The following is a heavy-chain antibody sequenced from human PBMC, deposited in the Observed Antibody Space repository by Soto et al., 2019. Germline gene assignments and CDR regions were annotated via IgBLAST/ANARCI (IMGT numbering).Heavy chain of an antibody. CDR3: ARDKVTRYVDY. CDR2: IWYDGTTK. Sequence: QVQLVESRGGVVQPGRSLRLSCAASGFAFSGYAMHWVRQAPGKGLEWVAIIWYDGTTKYYADSVKGRFTISRDNSKNTLDLQMNSLRAEDTAVYYCARDKVTRYVDYWGQGTLVTVSS. J-gene: IGHJ4*02. CDR1: GFAFSGYA. D-gene: IGHD1-20*01. V-gene: IGHV3-33*01.